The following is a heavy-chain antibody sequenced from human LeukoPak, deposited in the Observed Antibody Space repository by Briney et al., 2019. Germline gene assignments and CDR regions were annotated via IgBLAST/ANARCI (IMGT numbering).Heavy chain of an antibody. Sequence: PGGSLRLSCAASGFSFSSYWMHWVRQTPGRGLMGVSRINSDGSSTTYADSVKGRFTISRDNAKNTLYLQMNSLRAEDTAVYYCARLMGVAAAWFDPWGQGTLVTVSS. CDR1: GFSFSSYW. D-gene: IGHD6-13*01. CDR2: INSDGSST. CDR3: ARLMGVAAAWFDP. V-gene: IGHV3-74*01. J-gene: IGHJ5*02.